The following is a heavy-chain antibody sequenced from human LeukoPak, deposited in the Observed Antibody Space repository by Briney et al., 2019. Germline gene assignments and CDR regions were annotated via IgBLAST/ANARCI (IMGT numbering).Heavy chain of an antibody. J-gene: IGHJ4*02. CDR1: GGSVSSGSYY. CDR2: IYYSGST. D-gene: IGHD2-2*01. CDR3: ATRVGPRVDY. V-gene: IGHV4-61*01. Sequence: SETLSLTCTVSGGSVSSGSYYWSWIRQPPGKGLEWIGYIYYSGSTNNNPSLKSRVTISVDTSKNQFSLKLSSVTAADTAVYYCATRVGPRVDYWGQGTQVTVSS.